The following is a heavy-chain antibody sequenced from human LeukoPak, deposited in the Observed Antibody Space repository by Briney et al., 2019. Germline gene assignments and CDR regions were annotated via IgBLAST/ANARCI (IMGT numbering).Heavy chain of an antibody. CDR3: ATPYLRYFDWSY. CDR1: GYTLTELS. D-gene: IGHD3-9*01. J-gene: IGHJ4*02. CDR2: FDPEDGET. V-gene: IGHV1-24*01. Sequence: ASVKVSCKVSGYTLTELSMHWVRQAPGKGLEWMGGFDPEDGETIYAQKFQGRVTMTEDTSTDTAYMELSSLRSEYTAVYYCATPYLRYFDWSYWGQGTLVTVSS.